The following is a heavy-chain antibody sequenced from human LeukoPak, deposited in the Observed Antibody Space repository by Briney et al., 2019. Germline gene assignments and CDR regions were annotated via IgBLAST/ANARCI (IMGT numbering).Heavy chain of an antibody. D-gene: IGHD6-13*01. CDR3: ARVTATTGIRYFDY. Sequence: SETLSLTCTVSGSSISNYYWSWIRQPPGKGLEWIGYIYYSGSANHNPSLKSRVTISVDTPKNQFSLKLSSVTAADTAVYYCARVTATTGIRYFDYWGQGTLVTVSS. CDR2: IYYSGSA. J-gene: IGHJ4*02. V-gene: IGHV4-59*01. CDR1: GSSISNYY.